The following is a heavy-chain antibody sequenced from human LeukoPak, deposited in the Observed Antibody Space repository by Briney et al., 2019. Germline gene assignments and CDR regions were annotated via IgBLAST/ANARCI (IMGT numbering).Heavy chain of an antibody. CDR1: GFTFSSYA. CDR3: AKSPKERFVEWFDY. J-gene: IGHJ4*02. Sequence: GGSLRLSCAASGFTFSSYAMSWVRQAPGKGLEWVSATSGSGGSTYYADSVKGRFTISRDNSKNTLYLQMNSLRAEDTAVYYCAKSPKERFVEWFDYWGQGTLVTVSA. V-gene: IGHV3-23*01. CDR2: TSGSGGST. D-gene: IGHD3-3*01.